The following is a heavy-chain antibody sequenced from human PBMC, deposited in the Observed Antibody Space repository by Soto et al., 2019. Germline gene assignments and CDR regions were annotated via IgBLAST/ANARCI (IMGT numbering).Heavy chain of an antibody. CDR2: IYYSGST. D-gene: IGHD3-9*01. CDR3: ARDLGYYDILTGYYNNWFDP. J-gene: IGHJ5*02. CDR1: GGSISSGDYY. V-gene: IGHV4-30-4*01. Sequence: SETLSLTCTVSGGSISSGDYYWSWIRQPPGKGLEWIGYIYYSGSTYYNPSLKSRVTISVDTSKNQFSLKLSSVTAADTAVYYCARDLGYYDILTGYYNNWFDPWGQGTLVTVSS.